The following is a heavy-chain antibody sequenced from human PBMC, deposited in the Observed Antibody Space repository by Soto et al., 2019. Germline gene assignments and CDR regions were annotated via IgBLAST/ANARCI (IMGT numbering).Heavy chain of an antibody. D-gene: IGHD3-22*01. Sequence: GGSLRLSCAASGFTFSSYSMNWVRQAPGKGLEWVPSISSSSSYIYYADSVKGRFTISRDNAKNSLYLQMNSLRAEDTAVYYCARDRYYDSSGYYYYGMDVWGQGTTVTVSS. CDR1: GFTFSSYS. V-gene: IGHV3-21*01. J-gene: IGHJ6*02. CDR3: ARDRYYDSSGYYYYGMDV. CDR2: ISSSSSYI.